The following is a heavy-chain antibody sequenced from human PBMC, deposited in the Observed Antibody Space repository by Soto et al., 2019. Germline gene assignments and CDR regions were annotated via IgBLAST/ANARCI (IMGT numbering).Heavy chain of an antibody. D-gene: IGHD3-3*01. CDR2: IWYDGSTK. Sequence: GGSLRLSCAAAGFSFSNYGVNWGRQAPGKGLEWVAIIWYDGSTKYYADSVKGRFTISRDNSKNTLYLQMNSLRAEDTAVYYCARDRPYYDFWSGYHDYWGQGTLVTVSS. V-gene: IGHV3-30*02. CDR1: GFSFSNYG. CDR3: ARDRPYYDFWSGYHDY. J-gene: IGHJ4*02.